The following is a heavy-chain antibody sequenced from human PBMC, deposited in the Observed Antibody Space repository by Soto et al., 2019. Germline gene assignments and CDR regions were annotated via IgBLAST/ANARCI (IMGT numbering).Heavy chain of an antibody. CDR1: GFTFSSYG. D-gene: IGHD3-16*02. V-gene: IGHV3-30*18. Sequence: TGGSLRLSCAASGFTFSSYGMHWVRQAPGKGLEWVAVISYDGSNKYYADSVKGRFTISRDNSKNTLYLQMNSPRAEDTAVYYCAKDYDYVWGSYRGDFDYWGQGTLVTVSS. CDR3: AKDYDYVWGSYRGDFDY. CDR2: ISYDGSNK. J-gene: IGHJ4*02.